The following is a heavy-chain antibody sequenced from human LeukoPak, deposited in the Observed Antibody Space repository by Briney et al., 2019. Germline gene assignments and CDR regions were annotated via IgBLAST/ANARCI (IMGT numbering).Heavy chain of an antibody. Sequence: GGSLRLSCVASGFTFSNYRMSWVRQAPGKGLVWVANIIQDGSAKNYVGSVEGRFTISRDNAKNSLYLQMNSLRVEDTAVYYCARVTSYYYNTSGDYYFDYWGQGTLVTVSS. CDR3: ARVTSYYYNTSGDYYFDY. V-gene: IGHV3-7*04. D-gene: IGHD3-22*01. CDR1: GFTFSNYR. CDR2: IIQDGSAK. J-gene: IGHJ4*02.